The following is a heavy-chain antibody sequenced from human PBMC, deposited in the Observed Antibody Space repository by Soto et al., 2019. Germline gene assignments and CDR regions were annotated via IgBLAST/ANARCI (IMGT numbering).Heavy chain of an antibody. V-gene: IGHV3-11*01. Sequence: GGSLRLSCAASGFTFSDYYMSWIRQAPGKGLEWVSYISSSGSTIYYADSVKGRFTISRDNAKNSLYLQMNSLRAEDTAVYYCARDPNSSSWYLSWFDPWGQGTLVTVSS. J-gene: IGHJ5*02. CDR3: ARDPNSSSWYLSWFDP. CDR2: ISSSGSTI. D-gene: IGHD6-13*01. CDR1: GFTFSDYY.